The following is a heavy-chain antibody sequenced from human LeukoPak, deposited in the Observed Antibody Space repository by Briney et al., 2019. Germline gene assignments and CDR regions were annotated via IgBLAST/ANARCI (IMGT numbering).Heavy chain of an antibody. D-gene: IGHD3-10*01. Sequence: GSLRLSWAASGFTFSSYSMNWVRQAPGKGLEWVSYISSSSSTIYYADSVEGRFTISRDNAKNSLYLQMNSLRDEDTAVYYCARVGASMVRGVILGYFDYWGQGTLVTVSS. CDR2: ISSSSSTI. J-gene: IGHJ4*02. V-gene: IGHV3-48*02. CDR3: ARVGASMVRGVILGYFDY. CDR1: GFTFSSYS.